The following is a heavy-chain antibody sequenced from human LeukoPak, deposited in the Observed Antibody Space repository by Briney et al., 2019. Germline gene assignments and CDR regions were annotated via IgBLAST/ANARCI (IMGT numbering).Heavy chain of an antibody. CDR2: IYSCGST. D-gene: IGHD3-10*01. V-gene: IGHV3-66*03. CDR3: AKDSDYYYGSGNHLDY. J-gene: IGHJ4*02. CDR1: RFTATSNY. Sequence: GGSLRLSCAPSRFTATSNYMSWVPEAPGKGLEWVSVIYSCGSTYYADSVQGRFTISRDNSKNTLYLQMNSLRAEDTAVYYCAKDSDYYYGSGNHLDYWGQGALVTVSS.